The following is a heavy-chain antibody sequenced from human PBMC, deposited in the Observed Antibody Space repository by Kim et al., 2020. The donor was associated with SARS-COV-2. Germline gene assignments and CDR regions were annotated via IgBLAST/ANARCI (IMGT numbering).Heavy chain of an antibody. J-gene: IGHJ2*01. CDR3: ARDVAGDYPVNFDL. V-gene: IGHV4-39*07. Sequence: PSLKSRVTISVGTSKNLFSLKLSSVTAADTAVYYCARDVAGDYPVNFDLWGRGTLVTVSS. D-gene: IGHD4-17*01.